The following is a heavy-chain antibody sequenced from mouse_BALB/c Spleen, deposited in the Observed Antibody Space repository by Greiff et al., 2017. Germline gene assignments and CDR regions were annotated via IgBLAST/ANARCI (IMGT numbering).Heavy chain of an antibody. D-gene: IGHD2-2*01. CDR3: ARNRGLRRAMDY. J-gene: IGHJ4*01. CDR2: IWGGGST. CDR1: GFSLPTYG. Sequence: VQLQQSGPGLVQPSQSLSITCTVSGFSLPTYGFHWVRQPPGRGLEWLGVIWGGGSTDYNAAFISRLSISKDNSKSQVFFKMNSLQADDTAIYYCARNRGLRRAMDYWGQGTSVTVSS. V-gene: IGHV2-4*02.